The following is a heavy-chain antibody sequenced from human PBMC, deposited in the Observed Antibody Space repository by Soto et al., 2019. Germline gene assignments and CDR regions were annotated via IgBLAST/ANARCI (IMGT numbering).Heavy chain of an antibody. CDR2: ISAIIGNT. J-gene: IGHJ2*01. V-gene: IGHV1-18*01. CDR1: GYTFTSYG. Sequence: GASVKFSCKASGYTFTSYGISWVRQAPGQGLEWMGWISAIIGNTNYAQKFQGRVTMTADKSTSTAYMELSSLRSEDTAAYYCARAGILLRLGYFDLWGRGTLVTVSS. CDR3: ARAGILLRLGYFDL. D-gene: IGHD5-18*01.